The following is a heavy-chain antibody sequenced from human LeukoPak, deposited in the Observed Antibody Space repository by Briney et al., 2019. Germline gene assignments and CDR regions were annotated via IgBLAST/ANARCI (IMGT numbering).Heavy chain of an antibody. Sequence: GGSLRLSCAAFGFTFSSYAMSWVRQAPGKGLEWVSAISGSGGSTYYADSVKGRFTISRDNSKNTLYLQMSSLRAEDTAVYYCAKSGVRDSSSWYDYWGQGTLVTVSS. CDR2: ISGSGGST. CDR3: AKSGVRDSSSWYDY. J-gene: IGHJ4*02. D-gene: IGHD6-13*01. V-gene: IGHV3-23*01. CDR1: GFTFSSYA.